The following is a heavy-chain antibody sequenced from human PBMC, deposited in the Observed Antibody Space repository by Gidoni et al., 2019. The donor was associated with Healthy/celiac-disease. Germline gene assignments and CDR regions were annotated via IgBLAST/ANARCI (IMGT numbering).Heavy chain of an antibody. CDR2: IIPIFGTA. V-gene: IGHV1-69*01. D-gene: IGHD3-10*01. J-gene: IGHJ3*02. CDR1: LAPFSSYA. Sequence: QVLLVQSGAEVKKPGSSVKVSCKASLAPFSSYAISRARQAPGQGLEWMGGIIPIFGTANYAQKFQGRVTITADESTSTAYMELSSLRSEDTAVYYCARGAAILTYYYGSGSYTDAFDIWGQGTMVTVSS. CDR3: ARGAAILTYYYGSGSYTDAFDI.